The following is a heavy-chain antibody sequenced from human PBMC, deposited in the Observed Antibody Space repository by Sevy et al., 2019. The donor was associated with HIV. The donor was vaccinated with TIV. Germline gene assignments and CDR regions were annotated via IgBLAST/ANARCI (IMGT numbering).Heavy chain of an antibody. D-gene: IGHD3-22*01. Sequence: GGSLRLSCAASGFTFSSYGMHWVRHAPGKGLEWVAVIWYDGSNKYYANSVKGRFTISRDNSKNTLYLQMNSLRAEDTAVYYCARDQDYYDSSGLYYFDYWGQGTLVTVSS. CDR2: IWYDGSNK. CDR3: ARDQDYYDSSGLYYFDY. CDR1: GFTFSSYG. V-gene: IGHV3-33*01. J-gene: IGHJ4*02.